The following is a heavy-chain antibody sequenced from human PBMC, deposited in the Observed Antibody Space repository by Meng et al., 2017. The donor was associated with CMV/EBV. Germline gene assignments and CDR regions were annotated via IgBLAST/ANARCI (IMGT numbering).Heavy chain of an antibody. J-gene: IGHJ5*02. V-gene: IGHV3-74*01. D-gene: IGHD5-12*01. CDR1: FTFSSYW. Sequence: FTFSSYWMHWVRQAPGKGLVWVSRINSDGSSTSYADSMKGRFTSSRDNSNNTLYLQMNSLRAEDTAVYYCARGYSAYDYRGANWFDPWGQGTLVTVSS. CDR3: ARGYSAYDYRGANWFDP. CDR2: INSDGSST.